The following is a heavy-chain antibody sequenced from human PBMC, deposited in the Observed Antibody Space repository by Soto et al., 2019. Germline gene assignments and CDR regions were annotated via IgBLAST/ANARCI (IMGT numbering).Heavy chain of an antibody. CDR2: INHSGST. CDR3: ARGRFDCTNGVCYTWYFDY. Sequence: SETLSLTCAVYGGSFSGYYWSWIRQPPGKGLEWIGEINHSGSTNYNPSLKSRVTISVDTPKNQFSLKLSSVTAADTAVYYCARGRFDCTNGVCYTWYFDYWGQGTLVTVSS. CDR1: GGSFSGYY. D-gene: IGHD2-8*01. V-gene: IGHV4-34*01. J-gene: IGHJ4*02.